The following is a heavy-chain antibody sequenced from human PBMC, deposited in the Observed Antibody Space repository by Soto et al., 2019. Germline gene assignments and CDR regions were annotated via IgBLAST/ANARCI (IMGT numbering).Heavy chain of an antibody. D-gene: IGHD3-16*01. CDR1: GFTFSSYA. V-gene: IGHV3-23*01. CDR3: AKEYEAASLYWYFDL. CDR2: ISGSVGST. Sequence: PGGSLRLSCAASGFTFSSYAMSWIRQAPGNGLEWVSAISGSVGSTYYEDSVKGRFTISRDNSKNTLYLQMNSLRAEDTAVYYCAKEYEAASLYWYFDLWGRGTLVTVSS. J-gene: IGHJ2*01.